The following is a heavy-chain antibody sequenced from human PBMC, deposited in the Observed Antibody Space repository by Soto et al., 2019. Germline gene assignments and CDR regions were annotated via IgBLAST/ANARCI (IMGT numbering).Heavy chain of an antibody. CDR3: TETIAAASPSY. V-gene: IGHV3-15*07. CDR1: GFTFSNAW. J-gene: IGHJ4*02. Sequence: PGGSLRLSCVASGFTFSNAWLNWVRQAPGKGLEWVGRIKSITDGGTTDYAAPVKGRFSISREDSKNTLYLQMNSLKTEDTAVYYCTETIAAASPSYWGQGTLVTVSS. D-gene: IGHD6-13*01. CDR2: IKSITDGGTT.